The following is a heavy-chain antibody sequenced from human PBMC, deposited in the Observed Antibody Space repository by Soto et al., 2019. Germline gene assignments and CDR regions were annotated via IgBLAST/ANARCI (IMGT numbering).Heavy chain of an antibody. CDR1: GVSVSDKAYY. CDR3: ARTTAVPNTLRSRYFFDY. Sequence: PSLPLSLPCSVSGVSVSDKAYYLSCIRQPPGKRLEWIGYVYYSGTTNYNPSLKSRVTISVDLSKNRFSLRLSSVTTADTALYYCARTTAVPNTLRSRYFFDYWGQGTLVTVSS. J-gene: IGHJ4*02. V-gene: IGHV4-61*08. CDR2: VYYSGTT. D-gene: IGHD4-17*01.